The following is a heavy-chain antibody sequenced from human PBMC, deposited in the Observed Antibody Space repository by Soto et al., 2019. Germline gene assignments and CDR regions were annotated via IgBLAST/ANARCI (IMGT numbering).Heavy chain of an antibody. Sequence: QLQLQGSGPGLVKPSETLSLTCTVSGGSVSSGTYFWGWIRQPPGKGLEWIGYTHYTGTTYYNSSLKSRVTISVDTTTNQFSLKLTSVTAAETAVYFCARSKEGQQFCGGGRCYPTYHLDHWGQGTLVTVSS. CDR2: THYTGTT. J-gene: IGHJ4*02. V-gene: IGHV4-39*01. D-gene: IGHD2-15*01. CDR1: GGSVSSGTYF. CDR3: ARSKEGQQFCGGGRCYPTYHLDH.